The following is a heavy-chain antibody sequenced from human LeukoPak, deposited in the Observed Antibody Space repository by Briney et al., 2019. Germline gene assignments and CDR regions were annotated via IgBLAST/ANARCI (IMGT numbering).Heavy chain of an antibody. D-gene: IGHD3-10*01. CDR3: ASGGSPFY. CDR1: GFTFSSSW. Sequence: GGSLRLSCAASGFTFSSSWMHWLRQGPGRGLVWVARISGDGVTTTYADSVKGRFTISRDNARDTLYLEMSGLTADDRGTYYCASGGSPFYWGQGSLVIVST. V-gene: IGHV3-74*01. J-gene: IGHJ4*02. CDR2: ISGDGVTT.